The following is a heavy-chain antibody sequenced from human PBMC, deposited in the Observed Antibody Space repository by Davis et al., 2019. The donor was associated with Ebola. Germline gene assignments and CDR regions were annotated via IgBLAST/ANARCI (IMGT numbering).Heavy chain of an antibody. V-gene: IGHV4-39*07. CDR2: IYYSGST. D-gene: IGHD7-27*01. CDR1: GGSISSSSYS. J-gene: IGHJ6*03. Sequence: PSETLSLTCTVSGGSISSSSYSWGWIRQPPGKGLEWIGSIYYSGSTYYNPSLKSRVTISVDTSKNQFSLKLSSVTAADTAVYYCARDTVWGSGYYYYYYMDVWGKGTTVTVSS. CDR3: ARDTVWGSGYYYYYYMDV.